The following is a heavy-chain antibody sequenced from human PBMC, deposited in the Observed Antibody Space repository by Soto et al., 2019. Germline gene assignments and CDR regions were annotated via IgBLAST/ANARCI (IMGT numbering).Heavy chain of an antibody. CDR3: ARDPFDCSSTSCYSSTEYGMDV. CDR1: GYTFTSYD. Sequence: ASVKVSCKASGYTFTSYDINWVRQATGQGLEWMGWMNPNSGNTGYAQKLQGRVTMTTDTSTSTAYMELRSLRSDDTAVYYCARDPFDCSSTSCYSSTEYGMDVWGQGTTVTVSS. J-gene: IGHJ6*02. V-gene: IGHV1-8*01. CDR2: MNPNSGNT. D-gene: IGHD2-2*02.